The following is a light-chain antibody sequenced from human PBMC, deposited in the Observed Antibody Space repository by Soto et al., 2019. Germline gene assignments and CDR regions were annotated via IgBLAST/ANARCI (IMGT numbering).Light chain of an antibody. Sequence: QSALTQPASVSGSPGQSITISCTGTSSDVGGYNYVSWYQQHPGKAPKLMIYEVSNRPSGVSNRFSGSKSGNTASLTISGLQAEDEANYYCSSYTTSSTLYVVFGGGTQLTV. J-gene: IGLJ2*01. CDR1: SSDVGGYNY. CDR2: EVS. CDR3: SSYTTSSTLYVV. V-gene: IGLV2-14*01.